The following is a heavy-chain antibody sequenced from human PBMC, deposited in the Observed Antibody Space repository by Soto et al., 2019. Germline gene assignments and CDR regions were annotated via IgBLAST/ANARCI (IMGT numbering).Heavy chain of an antibody. CDR1: GGTFSTYA. V-gene: IGHV1-69*12. CDR2: IIPMFGTA. CDR3: ASGIQLWLRRINNGYSG. Sequence: QVQLVQSGAEVKKPESSVKVSCKAPGGTFSTYAISWVRQAPGQGLEWMGGIIPMFGTANYAQRFQDRVTINADESTNKVYMEVSSLRSEDTAVYFCASGIQLWLRRINNGYSGWGQGALVTVSS. D-gene: IGHD5-18*01. J-gene: IGHJ4*02.